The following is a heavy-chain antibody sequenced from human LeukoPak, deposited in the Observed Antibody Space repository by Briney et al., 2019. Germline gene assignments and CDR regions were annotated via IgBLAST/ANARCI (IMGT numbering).Heavy chain of an antibody. CDR1: GFTFSRNS. CDR3: ARKGWYSDL. CDR2: INQDGSQK. J-gene: IGHJ2*01. V-gene: IGHV3-7*01. Sequence: RGSLRLSCAVSGFTFSRNSMNWVRQVPGKGLEWVASINQDGSQKYYVESLKGRFTISRDNAKNSHYLQMNGLRAEDTAVYYCARKGWYSDLWGRGTLVSVSS.